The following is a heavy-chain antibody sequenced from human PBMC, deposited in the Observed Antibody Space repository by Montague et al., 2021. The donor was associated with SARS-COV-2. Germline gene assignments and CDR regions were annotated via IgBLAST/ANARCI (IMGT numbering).Heavy chain of an antibody. CDR2: IYYSGST. D-gene: IGHD3-10*01. CDR1: GGSISSSSYY. V-gene: IGHV4-39*01. Sequence: SETLSLTCTVSGGSISSSSYYWSWIRQPPGKGLEWIGSIYYSGSTYYNPSLKSRVTISVDTSKNQFSLKLSSVTAADTAVYYCARQPVLLWFGELFRGGGRDVWGQGPTAPVS. J-gene: IGHJ6*02. CDR3: ARQPVLLWFGELFRGGGRDV.